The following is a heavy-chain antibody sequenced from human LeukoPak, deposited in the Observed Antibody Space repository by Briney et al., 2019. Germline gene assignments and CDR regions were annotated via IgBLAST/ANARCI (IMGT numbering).Heavy chain of an antibody. V-gene: IGHV3-48*03. CDR2: ISSSGSTI. Sequence: PGGSLRLSCAASGFTFSSYEMNWVRQAPGKGLEWVSYISSSGSTIYYADSVKGRFTISRDNAKNSLYLQMNSLRAEDTALYHCARGSLRYFDWTDGWFDPWGQGTLVTVSS. CDR1: GFTFSSYE. J-gene: IGHJ5*02. D-gene: IGHD3-9*01. CDR3: ARGSLRYFDWTDGWFDP.